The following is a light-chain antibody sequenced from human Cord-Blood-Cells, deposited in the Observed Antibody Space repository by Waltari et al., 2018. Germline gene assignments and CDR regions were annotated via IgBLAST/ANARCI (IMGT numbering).Light chain of an antibody. CDR2: DAS. Sequence: DIQMTQYPSTLSASVGDSVTITCRASQSISSWLAWYQQKPGKAPKLLIYDASSLESGVPSRFSGSGSGTEFTLTISSLQPDDFATYYCQQYNSYPWTFGQGTKVEIK. V-gene: IGKV1-5*01. CDR1: QSISSW. J-gene: IGKJ1*01. CDR3: QQYNSYPWT.